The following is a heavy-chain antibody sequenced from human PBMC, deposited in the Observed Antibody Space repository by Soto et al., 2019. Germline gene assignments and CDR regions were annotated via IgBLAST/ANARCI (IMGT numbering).Heavy chain of an antibody. CDR1: GGTFSSYT. J-gene: IGHJ4*02. Sequence: QVQLVQSGAEVKKPGSSVKVSCKASGGTFSSYTISWVRQAPGQGLEWMGRIIPILGIANYAQKFQGRVTITADKSTSTAYMELSCLRSEHTAVYYCARDPIHGSGSFHLNWGQGTLVTVSS. D-gene: IGHD3-10*01. CDR3: ARDPIHGSGSFHLN. V-gene: IGHV1-69*08. CDR2: IIPILGIA.